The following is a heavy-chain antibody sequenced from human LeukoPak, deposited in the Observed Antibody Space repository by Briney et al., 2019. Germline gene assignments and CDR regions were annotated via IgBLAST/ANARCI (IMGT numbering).Heavy chain of an antibody. Sequence: ASVKVSCKASGYTFTTSGITWLRQAPGQGPEWMGWISPNNGKTDSAQKFKGRVSMTTDTSTSTAYMELSRLRSDDSAVYYCARVVRGECHTETCFSWFDPWGQGTLVTVSS. J-gene: IGHJ5*02. CDR1: GYTFTTSG. CDR3: ARVVRGECHTETCFSWFDP. V-gene: IGHV1-18*01. CDR2: ISPNNGKT. D-gene: IGHD3-10*02.